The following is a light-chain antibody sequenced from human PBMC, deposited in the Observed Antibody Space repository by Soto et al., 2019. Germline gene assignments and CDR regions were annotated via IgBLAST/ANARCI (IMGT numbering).Light chain of an antibody. V-gene: IGKV3-11*01. CDR3: QQRYNWPWT. CDR1: QSVSHK. CDR2: DAS. J-gene: IGKJ1*01. Sequence: EIVLTQSPATLSVSPGERATLSCRASQSVSHKLAWYQQKPGQAPRLLIYDASNRASGIPPRFSGSGSGTDFTLAISGLEPEDLAVYYCQQRYNWPWTFGQGTKVDIK.